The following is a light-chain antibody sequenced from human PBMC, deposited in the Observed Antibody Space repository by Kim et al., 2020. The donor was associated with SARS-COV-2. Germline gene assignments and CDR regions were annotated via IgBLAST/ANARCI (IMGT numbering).Light chain of an antibody. J-gene: IGKJ4*01. CDR2: GSS. V-gene: IGKV3-15*01. CDR1: QSVGSN. Sequence: IVMTQSPATLSVSPGERDTLSCRASQSVGSNLAWYQQKPGQAPRLLIYGSSTRATGIPARFSGSGSGTEFTLTISSLQSEDFAVYYCQQYGNWPLTFGGGTKVDIK. CDR3: QQYGNWPLT.